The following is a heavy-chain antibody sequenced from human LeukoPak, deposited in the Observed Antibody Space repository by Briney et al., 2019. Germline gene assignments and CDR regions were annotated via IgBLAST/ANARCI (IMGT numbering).Heavy chain of an antibody. V-gene: IGHV4-61*02. CDR1: GGSISSGSYY. CDR2: IYTSGST. CDR3: ARAHSGSTLDYYYYYYMDV. D-gene: IGHD1-26*01. Sequence: TLSLTCTVSGGSISSGSYYWSWIRQPAGKGLEWIGRIYTSGSTNYNPSLKSRVTISVDTSKNQFSLKLSSVTAADTAVYYCARAHSGSTLDYYYYYYMDVWGKGTTVTVSS. J-gene: IGHJ6*03.